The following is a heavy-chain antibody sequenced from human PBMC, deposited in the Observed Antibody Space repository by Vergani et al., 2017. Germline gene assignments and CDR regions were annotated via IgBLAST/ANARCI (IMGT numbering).Heavy chain of an antibody. CDR2: ISSNGGST. D-gene: IGHD3-3*01. V-gene: IGHV3-64D*06. J-gene: IGHJ3*02. CDR1: GFTFSSYA. Sequence: EVQLVESGGGLVQPGGSLRLSCSASGFTFSSYAMHWVRQAPGQGLEYVSAISSNGGSTYYADSVKGRFTISRDNSKNTLYLQMSSLRAEDTAVYYCVKEIAVFGVVDWRGDAFDIWGQGTMVTVSS. CDR3: VKEIAVFGVVDWRGDAFDI.